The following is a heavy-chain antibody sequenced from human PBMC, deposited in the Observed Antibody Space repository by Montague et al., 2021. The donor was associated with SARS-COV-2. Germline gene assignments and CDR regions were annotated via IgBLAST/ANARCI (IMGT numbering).Heavy chain of an antibody. CDR2: TYYRSKWYS. D-gene: IGHD6-19*01. Sequence: CAISGDSVSSHRVAWSWIRHSPSKGLEWLGGTYYRSKWYSDYAPSVRGRLTVNPDASKNEFSLELNYVTPEDTAVYYCVRYSGWFYFDFWGQGTLVTVSS. V-gene: IGHV6-1*01. J-gene: IGHJ4*02. CDR3: VRYSGWFYFDF. CDR1: GDSVSSHRVA.